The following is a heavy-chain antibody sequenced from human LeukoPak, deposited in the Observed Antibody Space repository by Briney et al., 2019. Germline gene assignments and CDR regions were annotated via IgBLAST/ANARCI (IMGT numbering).Heavy chain of an antibody. CDR1: GFTFSGSA. CDR2: IRSKANSYAT. CDR3: TCAGSSWTSDFDY. J-gene: IGHJ4*02. Sequence: PGGSLRLSCAASGFTFSGSAMHWVRQASGKGLEWVGRIRSKANSYATAYAASVKGRFTISRDDSKNTAYLQMNSLKTEDTAVYYCTCAGSSWTSDFDYWGQGTLVTVSS. D-gene: IGHD6-13*01. V-gene: IGHV3-73*01.